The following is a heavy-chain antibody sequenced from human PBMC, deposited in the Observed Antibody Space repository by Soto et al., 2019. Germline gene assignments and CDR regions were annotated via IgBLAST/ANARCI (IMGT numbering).Heavy chain of an antibody. CDR3: ARGASTFDY. CDR1: GFTFSNSA. J-gene: IGHJ4*02. CDR2: ISGGSGDT. D-gene: IGHD2-2*01. V-gene: IGHV3-23*01. Sequence: EVQLLESGGGVAQPGGSLRLSCAASGFTFSNSAMSWVRQAPGKGLEWVSTISGGSGDTLYADPVKGRFIVSRDDSRTTLYLQMNSLRAEDTALYYCARGASTFDYWGQGRPVIVSS.